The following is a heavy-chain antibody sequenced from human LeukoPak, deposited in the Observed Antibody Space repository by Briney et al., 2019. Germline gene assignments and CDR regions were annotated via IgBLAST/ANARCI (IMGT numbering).Heavy chain of an antibody. CDR1: GFTFSSYA. J-gene: IGHJ4*02. CDR2: ISSNGGST. Sequence: GGSLRLSCSASGFTFSSYAVHWVRQAPGKGLESVSAISSNGGSTFYADSVKGRFTIYRDKTKNTLYLKMGSLRDEDTSVYYCVKASVYTSGWYVHFDYWGQGTLVSVSS. D-gene: IGHD6-19*01. CDR3: VKASVYTSGWYVHFDY. V-gene: IGHV3-64D*06.